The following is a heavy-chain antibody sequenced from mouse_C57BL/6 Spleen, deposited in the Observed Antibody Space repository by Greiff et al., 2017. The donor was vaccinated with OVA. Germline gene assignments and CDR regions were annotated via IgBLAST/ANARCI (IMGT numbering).Heavy chain of an antibody. CDR2: INPNNGGT. CDR1: GYTFTDYN. D-gene: IGHD3-3*01. CDR3: AREGLAMDY. V-gene: IGHV1-18*01. J-gene: IGHJ4*01. Sequence: EVQLQQSGPELVKPGASVKIPCKASGYTFTDYNMDWVKQSHGKSLEWIGDINPNNGGTICNQKFKGKATLTVDKSSSTAYMELRSLTSEDTAVYYCAREGLAMDYWGQGTSVTVSS.